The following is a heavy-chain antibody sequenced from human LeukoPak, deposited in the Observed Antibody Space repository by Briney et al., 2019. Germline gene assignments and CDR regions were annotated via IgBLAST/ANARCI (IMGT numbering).Heavy chain of an antibody. J-gene: IGHJ6*03. CDR3: ATHFSTYCCGTSCFYYYMDV. CDR1: GGSISSYY. V-gene: IGHV4-59*08. D-gene: IGHD2-2*01. CDR2: IYNSGTT. Sequence: SETLSLTCTVSGGSISSYYWNWIRQAPGKGLEWIGYIYNSGTTRYNPTLTSRVTISVETKKNKSSLELSSVTPAYTAVYYCATHFSTYCCGTSCFYYYMDVCSKGTTVTVSS.